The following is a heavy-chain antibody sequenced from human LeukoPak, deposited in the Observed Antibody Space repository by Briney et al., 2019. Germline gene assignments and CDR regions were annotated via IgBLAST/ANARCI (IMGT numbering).Heavy chain of an antibody. CDR1: GFTFSSYS. D-gene: IGHD6-13*01. CDR2: ISSSSSYI. Sequence: GGSLRLSCAASGFTFSSYSMNWVRQAPGKGLEWVSSISSSSSYIYYADSVKGRFTISRDNAKNSLYLQMNSLRAEDTAVYYCARGYSSSLEVPPIGYWGQGTLVTVSS. J-gene: IGHJ4*02. CDR3: ARGYSSSLEVPPIGY. V-gene: IGHV3-21*03.